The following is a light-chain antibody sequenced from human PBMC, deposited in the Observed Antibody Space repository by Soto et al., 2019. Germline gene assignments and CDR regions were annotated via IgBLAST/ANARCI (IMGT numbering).Light chain of an antibody. CDR3: QVWDSSSDHWV. V-gene: IGLV3-21*02. CDR2: DDS. CDR1: NIGSKS. J-gene: IGLJ3*02. Sequence: SYELTQPPSVSLAPGQTARITCGGTNIGSKSVHWYQQKPVQSPVLVVYDDSDRHSGIPERFSGSNSGNTATLTISRVEAGDEADYYCQVWDSSSDHWVFGGGTKLTVL.